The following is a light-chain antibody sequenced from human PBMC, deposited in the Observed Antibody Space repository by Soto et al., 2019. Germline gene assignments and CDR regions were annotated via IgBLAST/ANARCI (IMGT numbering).Light chain of an antibody. J-gene: IGKJ1*01. CDR2: GAT. CDR1: QSVSTF. V-gene: IGKV3-15*01. Sequence: IGMKQSPATLSLSPGERAILSCRASQSVSTFLAWFQQKPGQAPRLLIHGATTRATGIPARFSGSGSGTEFTLTISSLQSEDFAVYYCQQYNNWPRTFGQRTKADNK. CDR3: QQYNNWPRT.